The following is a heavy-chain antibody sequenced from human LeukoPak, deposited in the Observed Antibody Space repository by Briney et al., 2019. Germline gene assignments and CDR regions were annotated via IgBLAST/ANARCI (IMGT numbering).Heavy chain of an antibody. CDR3: AKGGLGYSYGYNYFDY. V-gene: IGHV3-30*18. Sequence: PGGSLRLSCAASGFTFSSYGMHWVRQAPGKGLEWVAVISYDGSNKYYADSVKGRFTISGDNSKNTLYLQMNSLRAEDTAVYYCAKGGLGYSYGYNYFDYWGQGTLVTVSS. J-gene: IGHJ4*02. D-gene: IGHD5-18*01. CDR1: GFTFSSYG. CDR2: ISYDGSNK.